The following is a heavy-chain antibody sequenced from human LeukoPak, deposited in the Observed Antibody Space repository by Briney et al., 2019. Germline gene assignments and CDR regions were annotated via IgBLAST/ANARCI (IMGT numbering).Heavy chain of an antibody. CDR1: GGSFSGYY. CDR2: IYYSGST. V-gene: IGHV4-34*01. J-gene: IGHJ5*02. D-gene: IGHD3-3*01. CDR3: ARGLYDFWSGYQNWFDP. Sequence: SETLSLTCAVYGGSFSGYYWTWIRQPPGKGLEWIGSIYYSGSTYYNPSLKSRVTISVDTSKNQFSLKLTSVTAADTAVYYCARGLYDFWSGYQNWFDPWGQGTLVTVSS.